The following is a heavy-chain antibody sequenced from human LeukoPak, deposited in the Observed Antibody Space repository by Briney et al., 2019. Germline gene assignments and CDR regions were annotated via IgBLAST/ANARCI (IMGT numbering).Heavy chain of an antibody. V-gene: IGHV4-4*02. Sequence: SETLSLTCAVSGGSISSSNWWSWVRQPPGKGFEWIAEVHHTGRTIYSPSFARRVVISADTSKNQVSLKLTSVTAADTAVYYCARGSDYTWGGWGQGTLVTVSS. J-gene: IGHJ4*01. CDR2: VHHTGRT. CDR1: GGSISSSNW. D-gene: IGHD3-10*01. CDR3: ARGSDYTWGG.